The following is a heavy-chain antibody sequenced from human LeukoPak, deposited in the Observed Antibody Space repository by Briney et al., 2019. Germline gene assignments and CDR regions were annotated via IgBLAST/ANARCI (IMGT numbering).Heavy chain of an antibody. V-gene: IGHV4-34*01. D-gene: IGHD5-18*01. Sequence: PSETLSLTCAVYGGSFSGYYWSWIRQPPGKGLEWIGEINHSGSTNYNPSLKSRVTISVDTSKNQFSLKLSSVTAADTAVYYCARKNTAMVNHYYYYYMDVWGKGTTVTVSS. CDR2: INHSGST. J-gene: IGHJ6*03. CDR1: GGSFSGYY. CDR3: ARKNTAMVNHYYYYYMDV.